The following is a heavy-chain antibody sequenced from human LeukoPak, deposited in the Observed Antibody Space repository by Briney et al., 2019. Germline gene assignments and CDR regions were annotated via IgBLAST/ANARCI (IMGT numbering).Heavy chain of an antibody. V-gene: IGHV3-30*14. J-gene: IGHJ4*02. D-gene: IGHD3-22*01. Sequence: PGGSLRLSCAASGFTFSSYAMHWVRQAPGKGLEWVAVISYDGSNKYYADSVKGRFTISRDNSKNTLYLQMNSLRAEDTAVYYCARGGRYYDSSGYYPIDYWGQGTLVTVSS. CDR2: ISYDGSNK. CDR3: ARGGRYYDSSGYYPIDY. CDR1: GFTFSSYA.